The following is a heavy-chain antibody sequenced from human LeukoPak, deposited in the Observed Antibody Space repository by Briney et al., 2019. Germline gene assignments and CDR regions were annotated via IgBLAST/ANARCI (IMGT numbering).Heavy chain of an antibody. CDR2: INHSGST. Sequence: PGGSLRLSCAASGFTFNDYGMSWVRQAPGKGLEWIGEINHSGSTNYNPSLKSRVTISVDTSKNQFSLKLSSVTAADTAVYYCARHNHDYGDLNNFNYYYCYYMDVWGKGTTVTISS. V-gene: IGHV4-34*01. D-gene: IGHD4-17*01. CDR1: GFTFNDYG. CDR3: ARHNHDYGDLNNFNYYYCYYMDV. J-gene: IGHJ6*03.